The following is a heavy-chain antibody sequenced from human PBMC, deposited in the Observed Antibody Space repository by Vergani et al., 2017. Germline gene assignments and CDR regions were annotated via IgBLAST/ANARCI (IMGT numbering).Heavy chain of an antibody. Sequence: QVQLQQWGAGLLKPSETLSLTCAVYGGYFSGYYWSWVRQPPGKGLEWVGEINHSGSTNYNPSLKSRVTISVDTSKNQFSLKLSSVTAADTAVYYCAREYYGDDYFDYWGQGTLVTVSS. CDR3: AREYYGDDYFDY. CDR1: GGYFSGYY. V-gene: IGHV4-34*01. J-gene: IGHJ4*02. CDR2: INHSGST. D-gene: IGHD4-17*01.